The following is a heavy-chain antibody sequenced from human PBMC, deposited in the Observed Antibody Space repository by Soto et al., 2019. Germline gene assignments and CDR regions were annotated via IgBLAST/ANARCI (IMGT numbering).Heavy chain of an antibody. Sequence: SGGSLRLSCAASGFTFSRYSMNWVRQAPGKGLEWVSSISSTTNYIYYADSMKGRFTVPRDNAKNSVYLDMDSLSAEDTAVYYCARESEDLPSTFGYWGQGTLGTVSS. CDR3: ARESEDLPSTFGY. CDR1: GFTFSRYS. V-gene: IGHV3-21*01. CDR2: ISSTTNYI. J-gene: IGHJ4*02.